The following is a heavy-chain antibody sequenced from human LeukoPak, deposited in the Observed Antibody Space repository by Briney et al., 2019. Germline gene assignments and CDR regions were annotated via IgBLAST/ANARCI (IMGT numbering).Heavy chain of an antibody. Sequence: KSSETLSLTCAVYGESFSGYYWTWIRQPPGKGLEWIGEINHSGSTNYNPSLKSRVTISVDTSKNQFSLKLSSVTAADTAVYYCAATYSSGWKRKRFDYWGQGTLVTVSS. J-gene: IGHJ4*02. V-gene: IGHV4-34*01. D-gene: IGHD6-19*01. CDR3: AATYSSGWKRKRFDY. CDR2: INHSGST. CDR1: GESFSGYY.